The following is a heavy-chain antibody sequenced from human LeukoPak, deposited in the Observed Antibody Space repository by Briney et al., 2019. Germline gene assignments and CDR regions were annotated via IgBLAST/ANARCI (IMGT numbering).Heavy chain of an antibody. CDR1: GYTFTGYY. CDR2: INPNSGGT. J-gene: IGHJ4*02. D-gene: IGHD1-26*01. Sequence: ASVKVSCKASGYTFTGYYMHWVRQAPGQGLEWMGRINPNSGGTNYAQKFQGRVTMTRDTSISTAYMELSSLRSDDTAVYYCARALPYSGSYYDYWGQGTLVTVSS. CDR3: ARALPYSGSYYDY. V-gene: IGHV1-2*06.